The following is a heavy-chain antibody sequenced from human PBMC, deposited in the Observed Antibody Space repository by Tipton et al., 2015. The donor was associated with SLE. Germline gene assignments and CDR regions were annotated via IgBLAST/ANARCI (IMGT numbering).Heavy chain of an antibody. CDR3: ARVGLPRAFDI. D-gene: IGHD1-26*01. V-gene: IGHV4-38-2*01. CDR1: GYSISSGYY. Sequence: TLSLTCAVSGYSISSGYYWGWIRQPPGKGLEWIGHIYTSGSTNYNPSLKSRVTISVDTSKNQFSLKLSSVTAADTAVYYCARVGLPRAFDIWGQGTMVTVSS. J-gene: IGHJ3*02. CDR2: IYTSGST.